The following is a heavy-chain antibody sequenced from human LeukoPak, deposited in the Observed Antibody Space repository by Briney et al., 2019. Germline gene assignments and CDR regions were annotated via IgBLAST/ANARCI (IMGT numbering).Heavy chain of an antibody. CDR1: GYTFTGYY. D-gene: IGHD5-18*01. CDR2: INPNSGGT. J-gene: IGHJ5*02. CDR3: AREPRGYRWLDP. Sequence: ASVNVSCKASGYTFTGYYMHWVRQAPGQGLDGMGWINPNSGGTNYAQKFQGRVTMTRDTSISTAYMELSRLRSDDTAVYYCAREPRGYRWLDPWGEGTLVTVSS. V-gene: IGHV1-2*02.